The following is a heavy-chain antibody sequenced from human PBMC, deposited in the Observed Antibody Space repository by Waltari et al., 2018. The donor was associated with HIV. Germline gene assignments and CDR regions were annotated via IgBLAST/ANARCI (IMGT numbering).Heavy chain of an antibody. CDR3: THAYYFPSGSYFAH. D-gene: IGHD3-10*01. CDR1: GFSLSTTGVG. V-gene: IGHV2-5*02. CDR2: FYWDDTK. Sequence: QITLKESGPTVVKPIQTLTLTCSFSGFSLSTTGVGVGWIRQPPGEAPEWLALFYWDDTKRYNPSLKSRLTIYKNTSKNQVVLILATMEPLDTATYFCTHAYYFPSGSYFAHWGQGILVTVSS. J-gene: IGHJ4*02.